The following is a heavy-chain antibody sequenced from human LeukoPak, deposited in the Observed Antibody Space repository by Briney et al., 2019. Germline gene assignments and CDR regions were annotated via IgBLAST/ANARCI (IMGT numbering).Heavy chain of an antibody. Sequence: SETLSLTCAVYGGSFSGYYWSWIRQPPGKGLEWIGEINHSGSTNYNPSLKSRVTISVDTSKNQFSLKLSSVTAADTAVYYCARLAVTMVRGVTSYYFDYWGQGTLVTVSS. CDR3: ARLAVTMVRGVTSYYFDY. CDR1: GGSFSGYY. J-gene: IGHJ4*02. D-gene: IGHD3-10*01. V-gene: IGHV4-34*01. CDR2: INHSGST.